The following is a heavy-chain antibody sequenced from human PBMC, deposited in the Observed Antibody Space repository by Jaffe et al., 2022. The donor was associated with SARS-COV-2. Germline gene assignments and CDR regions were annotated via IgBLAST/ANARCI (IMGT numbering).Heavy chain of an antibody. CDR1: GGSISSSSYY. V-gene: IGHV4-39*01. Sequence: QLQLQESGPGLVKPSETLSLTCTVSGGSISSSSYYWGWIRQPPGKGLEWIGSIYYSGSTYYNPSLKSRVTISVDTSKNQFSLKLSSVTAADTAVYYCARHPVWIQLWLPAGPGHFDYWGQGTLVTVSS. CDR3: ARHPVWIQLWLPAGPGHFDY. J-gene: IGHJ4*02. CDR2: IYYSGST. D-gene: IGHD5-18*01.